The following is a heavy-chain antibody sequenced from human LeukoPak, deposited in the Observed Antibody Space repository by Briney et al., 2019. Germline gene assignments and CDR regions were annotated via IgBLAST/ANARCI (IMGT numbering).Heavy chain of an antibody. D-gene: IGHD3-22*01. V-gene: IGHV4-59*01. Sequence: SETLSLTCTVSGGSISSYYWSWIRQPPGKGLEWIGYIYYSGNTNYNPSLKSRVTISVDTSKNQFSLKLSSVTAADTAVYYCARVINYYDSSGYEGMDVWGQGTTVTVSS. CDR1: GGSISSYY. CDR3: ARVINYYDSSGYEGMDV. CDR2: IYYSGNT. J-gene: IGHJ6*02.